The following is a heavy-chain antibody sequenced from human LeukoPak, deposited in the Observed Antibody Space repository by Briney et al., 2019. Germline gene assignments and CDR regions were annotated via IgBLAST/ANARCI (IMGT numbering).Heavy chain of an antibody. J-gene: IGHJ4*02. CDR3: ARGSRDGYNWVNFDY. Sequence: PSETLSLTCTVSGGSISSYYWSWIRQPAGKGLEWIGRIYTGGSTNYNPSLKSRVTISVDKSKNQFSLKLSSVTAADTAVYYCARGSRDGYNWVNFDYWGQGTLVTVSS. V-gene: IGHV4-4*07. CDR2: IYTGGST. D-gene: IGHD5-24*01. CDR1: GGSISSYY.